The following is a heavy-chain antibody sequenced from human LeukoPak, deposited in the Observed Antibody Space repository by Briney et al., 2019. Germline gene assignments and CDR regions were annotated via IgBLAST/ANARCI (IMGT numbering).Heavy chain of an antibody. CDR1: GFTLNNAW. Sequence: GGSLRLSCAASGFTLNNAWMSWVRQAPGKGLEWLGRIKRETDGGTIDYAAPVKGRFTISRDDSRNTLYPQMDSLKIEDTAVYYCTTDRYYDNSELQFQHWGQGTLVTVSS. V-gene: IGHV3-15*01. CDR2: IKRETDGGTI. J-gene: IGHJ1*01. D-gene: IGHD3-22*01. CDR3: TTDRYYDNSELQFQH.